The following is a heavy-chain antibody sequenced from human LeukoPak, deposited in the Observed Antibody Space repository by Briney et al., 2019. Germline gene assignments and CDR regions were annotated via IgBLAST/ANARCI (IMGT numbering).Heavy chain of an antibody. CDR3: ARLFRIAVAGFFDY. CDR2: IYHSGST. D-gene: IGHD6-19*01. Sequence: PSETLSLTCAVSGGSISSSYWWSWVRQPPGKGLEWIGDIYHSGSTNYNPSLKSRVTISVDKSKNQFSLKLSSVTAADTAVYYCARLFRIAVAGFFDYWGQGTLVTVSS. J-gene: IGHJ4*02. V-gene: IGHV4-4*02. CDR1: GGSISSSYW.